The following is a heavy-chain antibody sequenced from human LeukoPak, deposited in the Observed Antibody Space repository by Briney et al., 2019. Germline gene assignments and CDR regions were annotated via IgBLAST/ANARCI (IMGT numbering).Heavy chain of an antibody. CDR2: INPNSGGT. V-gene: IGHV1-2*02. D-gene: IGHD2-21*02. Sequence: GASVKVSCKASGYTFTGYYMHWVRQAPGQGLEWMGWINPNSGGTNYAQKFHGRVTMTRDTSISTAYMELSRLRSDDTAVYYCARGDLIVVVTALIDYWGQGTLVTVSS. J-gene: IGHJ4*02. CDR1: GYTFTGYY. CDR3: ARGDLIVVVTALIDY.